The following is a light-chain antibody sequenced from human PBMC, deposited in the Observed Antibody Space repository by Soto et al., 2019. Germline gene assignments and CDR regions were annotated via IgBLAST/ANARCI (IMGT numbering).Light chain of an antibody. CDR2: GTS. CDR3: QQYGSSTGT. CDR1: QSVSSSY. V-gene: IGKV3-20*01. J-gene: IGKJ1*01. Sequence: EMGLTQSPGTLSLSPGERATLSCRASQSVSSSYLAWYQQKPGQAPTLLIFGTSSRATGVPDRFSGSGSGTDCTLTLSRLEPEDLAVYDCQQYGSSTGTFGQGTRVDIK.